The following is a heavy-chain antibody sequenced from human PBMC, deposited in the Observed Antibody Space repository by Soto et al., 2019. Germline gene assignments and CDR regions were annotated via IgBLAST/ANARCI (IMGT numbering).Heavy chain of an antibody. CDR2: LYPGDSNI. J-gene: IGHJ6*02. CDR3: ARHGPRVYYDNSDYYYYGMDV. CDR1: GYSFSNSW. D-gene: IGHD3-22*01. Sequence: GESLKISCRGSGYSFSNSWIGWVRQMPGKGLELMGILYPGDSNIRYSPSFQGQVTISADKSIGTAYLQWSSLKASDTAMYYCARHGPRVYYDNSDYYYYGMDVWGQGTTVTVSS. V-gene: IGHV5-51*01.